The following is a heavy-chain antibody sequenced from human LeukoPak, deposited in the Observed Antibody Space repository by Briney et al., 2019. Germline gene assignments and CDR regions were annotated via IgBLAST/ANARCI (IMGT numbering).Heavy chain of an antibody. CDR2: IYYSGST. CDR3: ASTLYYYDSSGYSTHFDY. V-gene: IGHV4-31*03. Sequence: SQTLSLTCTVSGGSISSGGYYWGWIRQHPGKGLEWIGYIYYSGSTYYNPSLKSRVTISVDTSKNQFSLKLSSVTAADTAVYYCASTLYYYDSSGYSTHFDYWGQGTLVTVSS. J-gene: IGHJ4*02. D-gene: IGHD3-22*01. CDR1: GGSISSGGYY.